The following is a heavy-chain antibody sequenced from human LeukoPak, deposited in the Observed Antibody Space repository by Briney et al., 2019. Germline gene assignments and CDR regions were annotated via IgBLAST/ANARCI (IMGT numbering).Heavy chain of an antibody. CDR2: ISGSGGST. J-gene: IGHJ5*02. V-gene: IGHV3-23*01. Sequence: GLEWVSAISGSGGSTYYADSVKGRFTISRDNSKNTLYLQMNSLRAEDTAIYYCAKSSHGGAWGQGTLVTVSS. D-gene: IGHD3-10*01. CDR3: AKSSHGGA.